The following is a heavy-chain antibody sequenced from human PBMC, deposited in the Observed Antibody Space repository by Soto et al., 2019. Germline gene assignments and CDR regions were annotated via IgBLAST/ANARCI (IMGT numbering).Heavy chain of an antibody. CDR1: GFTFTSSA. J-gene: IGHJ4*02. V-gene: IGHV1-58*01. CDR3: AADRGYSSSSGDY. D-gene: IGHD6-6*01. Sequence: GASVKVSCKASGFTFTSSAVQWVRQARGQRLEWIGWIVVGSGSTNYAQKFQERVTITRDMSTSTAYMELSSLRSEDTAVYYCAADRGYSSSSGDYWGQGTLVTVSS. CDR2: IVVGSGST.